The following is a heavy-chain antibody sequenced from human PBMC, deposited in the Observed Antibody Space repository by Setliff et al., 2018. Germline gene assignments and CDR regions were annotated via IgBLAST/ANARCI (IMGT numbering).Heavy chain of an antibody. V-gene: IGHV1-69*10. CDR1: GYTLTSYY. J-gene: IGHJ4*02. Sequence: SVKVSCKVSGYTLTSYYMHWVRQAPGQGLEWMGGIIPILGIANYAQKFQGRVTITADESTSTAYMELSSLRSEDTAVYYCAARGSNILTGYYHYWGQGTLVTVSS. CDR3: AARGSNILTGYYHY. CDR2: IIPILGIA. D-gene: IGHD3-9*01.